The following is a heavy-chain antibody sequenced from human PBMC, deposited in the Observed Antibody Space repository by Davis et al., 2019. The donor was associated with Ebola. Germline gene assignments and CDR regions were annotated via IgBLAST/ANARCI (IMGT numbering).Heavy chain of an antibody. Sequence: ASVKVSCKASGYTFTGYYMHWVRQAPGQGLEWMGWINPNSGGTNYAQKFQGWVTITRDTSASTAYMELSSLRSEDTAVYYCARDEGYQLLFDYYYGMDVWGQGTTVTVSS. CDR2: INPNSGGT. V-gene: IGHV1-2*04. CDR1: GYTFTGYY. D-gene: IGHD2-2*01. CDR3: ARDEGYQLLFDYYYGMDV. J-gene: IGHJ6*02.